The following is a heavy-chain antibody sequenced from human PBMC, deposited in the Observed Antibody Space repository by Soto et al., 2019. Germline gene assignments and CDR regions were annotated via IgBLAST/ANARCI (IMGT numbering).Heavy chain of an antibody. CDR2: INGDGSST. Sequence: GGSLRLSCAASGFTFSSYWMHWVRQAPGKGLVWVSRINGDGSSTTYADSVKGRFTISRDNAKNTLYLQMNSLRAEDTAVYYCARDGVINYYYYYYMDVWGKGTTVTVSS. CDR1: GFTFSSYW. D-gene: IGHD3-16*01. CDR3: ARDGVINYYYYYYMDV. V-gene: IGHV3-74*01. J-gene: IGHJ6*03.